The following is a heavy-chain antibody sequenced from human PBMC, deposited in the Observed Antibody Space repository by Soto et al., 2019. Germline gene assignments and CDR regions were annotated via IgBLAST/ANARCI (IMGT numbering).Heavy chain of an antibody. V-gene: IGHV1-18*01. CDR2: ISGYNSRT. D-gene: IGHD6-13*01. J-gene: IGHJ6*02. CDR3: ARVPADGSTWCCGMDV. CDR1: GYTFTSHG. Sequence: QVQLVQSGAEVKKPGASVKVSCKTSGYTFTSHGISWVRQGPGQGLEWMGWISGYNSRTNYAPQLQGRVTMTTDTSTSTVYMELRSLRSDDTAVYYCARVPADGSTWCCGMDVWGQGTTVTVSS.